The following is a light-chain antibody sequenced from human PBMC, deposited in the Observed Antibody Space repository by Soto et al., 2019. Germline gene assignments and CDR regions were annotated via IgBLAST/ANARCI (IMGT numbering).Light chain of an antibody. CDR3: QQYGSSQLP. CDR2: GAS. J-gene: IGKJ4*01. Sequence: EIVLTQSPGTLSLSPGERATLSCRASQSVSSSYLAWYQQKPGQAPRLLIYGASSRATGIPDRFSGSGSGTDFTLTISRLEPEDFAVYYCQQYGSSQLPFAGGSKV. CDR1: QSVSSSY. V-gene: IGKV3-20*01.